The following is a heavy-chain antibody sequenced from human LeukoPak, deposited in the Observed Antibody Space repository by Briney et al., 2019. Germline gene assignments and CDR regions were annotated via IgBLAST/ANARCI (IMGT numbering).Heavy chain of an antibody. Sequence: SETLSLTCAVSGYSMNSGYYWGWIRQTPGKGLEGIGSMYHSGTTFYNPSLKSRVTISIDTSKNHLSLRLGSVTAADTAVDYCARLDNSAWDFDYWGQGTPVTVSS. CDR3: ARLDNSAWDFDY. D-gene: IGHD6-19*01. V-gene: IGHV4-38-2*01. CDR2: MYHSGTT. J-gene: IGHJ4*02. CDR1: GYSMNSGYY.